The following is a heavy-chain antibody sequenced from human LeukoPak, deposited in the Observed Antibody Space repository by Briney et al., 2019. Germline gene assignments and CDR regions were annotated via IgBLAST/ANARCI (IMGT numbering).Heavy chain of an antibody. D-gene: IGHD2-8*01. CDR2: IYYSGST. V-gene: IGHV4-31*03. Sequence: SQTLSLTCTVSGGSISSGGYYWSWIRQHPGKGLEWIGYIYYSGSTYYNLSLKSRVTISIDTSKNQFSLKLSSVTAADTAVYYCARDCPYSLDCTNGVCKTSDAFDIWGQGTMVTVSS. J-gene: IGHJ3*02. CDR1: GGSISSGGYY. CDR3: ARDCPYSLDCTNGVCKTSDAFDI.